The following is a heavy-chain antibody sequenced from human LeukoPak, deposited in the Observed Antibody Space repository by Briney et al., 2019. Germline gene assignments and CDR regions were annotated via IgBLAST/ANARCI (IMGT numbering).Heavy chain of an antibody. V-gene: IGHV4-59*01. J-gene: IGHJ3*02. CDR1: GASISGSY. Sequence: PSETLSLTCTVSGASISGSYWSWVRQPPGKRLEWIGFIYYNGNTNSNPSLKSRVTISADTSKNQFSLKLTSVTAADTAVYYCVRGNYDNRGYSNAFDIWGQGQWSPSLQ. D-gene: IGHD3-22*01. CDR3: VRGNYDNRGYSNAFDI. CDR2: IYYNGNT.